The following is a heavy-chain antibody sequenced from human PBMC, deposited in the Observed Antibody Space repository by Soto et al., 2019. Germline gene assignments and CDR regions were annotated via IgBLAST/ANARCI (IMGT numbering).Heavy chain of an antibody. Sequence: EVQLVESGGGLVKPGGSLRLSCAASGFTFSSYSMNWVRQAPGKGLEWVSSISSSSSYIYYADSVKGRFTISRDNAKNSLYLKMNSLRAEDTAVYYCARVATLFAPAFDYWGQGTLVTVSS. D-gene: IGHD3-3*01. J-gene: IGHJ4*02. CDR3: ARVATLFAPAFDY. CDR2: ISSSSSYI. CDR1: GFTFSSYS. V-gene: IGHV3-21*01.